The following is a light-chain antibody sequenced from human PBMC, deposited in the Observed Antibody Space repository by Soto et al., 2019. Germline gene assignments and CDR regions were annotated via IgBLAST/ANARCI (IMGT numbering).Light chain of an antibody. V-gene: IGLV2-23*01. CDR3: FSYAGSRTWV. Sequence: QSALTQPASVSGSPGQSITISCTGGSSDFGSYNLVSWYQQHPGKVPKLIIYEATKRPSGISNRFSGSKSGYMASLTISGLQAEDGADYYCFSYAGSRTWVFGGGTKLTVL. CDR2: EAT. CDR1: SSDFGSYNL. J-gene: IGLJ3*02.